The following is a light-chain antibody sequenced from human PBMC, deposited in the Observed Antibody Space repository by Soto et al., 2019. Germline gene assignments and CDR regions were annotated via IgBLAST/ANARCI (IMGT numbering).Light chain of an antibody. CDR3: QQYGSSPWT. J-gene: IGKJ1*01. Sequence: EILLAQSPATLSLSPVERATLYCTASQSVSSSLAWYQQRPGQPPRLLIYDASNRATGIPVRFSGSGSGTDFTLTISSLEPEDFAVYYCQQYGSSPWTFGQGTKVDIK. V-gene: IGKV3-11*01. CDR2: DAS. CDR1: QSVSSS.